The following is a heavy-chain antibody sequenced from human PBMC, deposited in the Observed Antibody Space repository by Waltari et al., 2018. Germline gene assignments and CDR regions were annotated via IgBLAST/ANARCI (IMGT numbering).Heavy chain of an antibody. CDR3: ATSVGTGTSRIFDY. V-gene: IGHV1-24*01. J-gene: IGHJ4*02. Sequence: QVQLVQSGAEVKKPGASVKVPCKVSGYTLPALSMPWVRPAPGKGLEWMGGFDPEDGETIYAQKFQGRVTMTEDTSTDTAYMELSSLRSEDTAVYYCATSVGTGTSRIFDYWGQGTLVTVSS. D-gene: IGHD1-1*01. CDR2: FDPEDGET. CDR1: GYTLPALS.